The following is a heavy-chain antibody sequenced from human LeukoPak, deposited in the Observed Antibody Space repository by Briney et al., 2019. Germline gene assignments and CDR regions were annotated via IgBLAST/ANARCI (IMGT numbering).Heavy chain of an antibody. CDR3: AGHYDSSGYYSTRAFDI. J-gene: IGHJ3*02. CDR1: GGSISSYY. D-gene: IGHD3-22*01. CDR2: IYYSGST. V-gene: IGHV4-59*08. Sequence: PSETLSLTCTVSGGSISSYYWSWIRQPPGKGLGWIGYIYYSGSTNYNPSLKSRVTISVDTSKNQFSLKLSSVTAADTAVYYCAGHYDSSGYYSTRAFDIWGQGTMVTVSS.